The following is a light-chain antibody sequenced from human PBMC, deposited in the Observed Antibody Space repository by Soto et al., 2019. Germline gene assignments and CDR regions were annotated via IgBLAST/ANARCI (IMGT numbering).Light chain of an antibody. V-gene: IGLV2-8*01. CDR2: EVS. CDR1: SNDVGGYNY. Sequence: QSALTQPPSASGSPGQSVTISCTGTSNDVGGYNYVSWYQQHPGKAPKLMIYEVSKRPSGVPDRFSGSKSGNTASLTVSGLQAEDEADYYCSSYAGSNNVFGTGTKLTVL. J-gene: IGLJ1*01. CDR3: SSYAGSNNV.